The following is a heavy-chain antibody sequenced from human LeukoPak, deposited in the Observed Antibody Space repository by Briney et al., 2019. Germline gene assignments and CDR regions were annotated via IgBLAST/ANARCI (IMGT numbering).Heavy chain of an antibody. CDR1: GFTFDDYG. CDR3: ARGGSGYYAFSFFDY. CDR2: INWNGGST. J-gene: IGHJ4*02. Sequence: GGSLRLSCAVSGFTFDDYGMSWVRQAPGKGLEWVSGINWNGGSTGYADSVKGRFTISRDNAKNSLYLQMNSLRAEDTALYYCARGGSGYYAFSFFDYWGQGTLVTVSS. V-gene: IGHV3-20*04. D-gene: IGHD3-22*01.